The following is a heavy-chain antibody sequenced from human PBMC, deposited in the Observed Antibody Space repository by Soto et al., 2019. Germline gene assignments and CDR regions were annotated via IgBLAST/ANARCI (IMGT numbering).Heavy chain of an antibody. CDR2: INAGNGNT. D-gene: IGHD1-26*01. CDR1: GYTFTGYA. V-gene: IGHV1-3*01. CDR3: ARDPLEVWAPINYYSSGMDV. J-gene: IGHJ6*02. Sequence: ASVKVSCKASGYTFTGYAMHWVRQAPGQRLEWMGWINAGNGNTKYSQKFQGRVTITRDTSASTAYMELSSLRSEDTAVYYCARDPLEVWAPINYYSSGMDVWGQGTTVTVSS.